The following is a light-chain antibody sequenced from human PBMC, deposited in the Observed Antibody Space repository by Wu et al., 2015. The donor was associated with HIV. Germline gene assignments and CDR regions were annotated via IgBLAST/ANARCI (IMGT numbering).Light chain of an antibody. Sequence: EIVLIQSPDTLSLSPGERATLSCSASQSVNSFLAWYQQRPGQAPRLLIYDASNRASGIPDRFSGRVSGADFTLTISSLEPEDSAVYYCAQRGTWPGVTFGPGTKVHIK. CDR3: AQRGTWPGVT. V-gene: IGKV3-11*01. CDR2: DAS. J-gene: IGKJ3*01. CDR1: QSVNSF.